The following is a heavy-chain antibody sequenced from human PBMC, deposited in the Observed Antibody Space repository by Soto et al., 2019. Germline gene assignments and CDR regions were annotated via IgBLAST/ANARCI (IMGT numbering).Heavy chain of an antibody. CDR3: ARGAVITQVDY. D-gene: IGHD3-3*01. CDR1: GGSISGGSYY. CDR2: ISYSGST. V-gene: IGHV4-31*03. Sequence: QVHLQESGPGLVKPSQTLSLTCTVSGGSISGGSYYWNWIRQHPGKGLEWIGCISYSGSTYYNPSLKSRVTISVDTSKNQFSLNLSSVTAADTAVYSCARGAVITQVDYWGQGTLVTVSS. J-gene: IGHJ4*02.